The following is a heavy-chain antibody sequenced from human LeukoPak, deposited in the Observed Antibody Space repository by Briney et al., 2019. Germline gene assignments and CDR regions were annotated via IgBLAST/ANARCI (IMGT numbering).Heavy chain of an antibody. CDR2: ISGSGGST. CDR1: GLTLSSYS. CDR3: ARDGDHDAFDI. D-gene: IGHD2-21*02. Sequence: PGGSLRLSCAVSGLTLSSYSMNWVRQAPGKGLEWVSAISGSGGSTYYADSVKGRFTISRDNSKNTLYLQMNSLRAEDTAVYYCARDGDHDAFDIWGQGTMVTVSS. V-gene: IGHV3-23*01. J-gene: IGHJ3*02.